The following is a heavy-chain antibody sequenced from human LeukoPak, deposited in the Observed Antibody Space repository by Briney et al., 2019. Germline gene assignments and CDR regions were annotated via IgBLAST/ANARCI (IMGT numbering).Heavy chain of an antibody. CDR2: ISGSDGST. V-gene: IGHV3-23*01. Sequence: GGSLRLSCAASGFTFSTYALTWVRQAPGKGLEWVSVISGSDGSTNYADSVKGRFTISRDNSKNTLYLQMNSLRGEDTAVYFCAKDSAPDFRERYWGQGALVSVSS. J-gene: IGHJ4*02. CDR1: GFTFSTYA. D-gene: IGHD3-3*01. CDR3: AKDSAPDFRERY.